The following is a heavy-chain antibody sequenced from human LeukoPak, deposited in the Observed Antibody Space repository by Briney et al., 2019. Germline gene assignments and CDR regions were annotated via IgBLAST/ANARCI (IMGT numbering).Heavy chain of an antibody. CDR3: ARTTVVTPAKYFQH. J-gene: IGHJ1*01. D-gene: IGHD4-23*01. Sequence: ASVKVSCKASGYTFTGYYMHWVRQAPGQGLDGMGWINPNSGGTNYAQKFQGRVTMTRDTSISTAYMELSRLRSDDTAVYYCARTTVVTPAKYFQHWGQGTLVTVSS. CDR2: INPNSGGT. CDR1: GYTFTGYY. V-gene: IGHV1-2*02.